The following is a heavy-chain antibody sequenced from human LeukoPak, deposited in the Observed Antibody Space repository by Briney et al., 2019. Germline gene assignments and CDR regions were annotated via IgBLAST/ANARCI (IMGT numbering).Heavy chain of an antibody. V-gene: IGHV4-34*01. CDR1: GGSFSGYY. J-gene: IGHJ4*02. CDR3: ARDPLAVAAADY. CDR2: INHSGST. Sequence: NPSETLSLTFAVYGGSFSGYYWSWIRQPPGKGLEWIGEINHSGSTNYNPSLKSRVIISVDTSKNQFSLKLSSVTAADTAVYYCARDPLAVAAADYWGQGTLVTVSS. D-gene: IGHD6-19*01.